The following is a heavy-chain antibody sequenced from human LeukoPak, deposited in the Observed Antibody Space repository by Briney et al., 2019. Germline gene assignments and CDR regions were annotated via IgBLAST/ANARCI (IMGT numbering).Heavy chain of an antibody. Sequence: ASVKVSCKASGYTFTNYGISWVRQAPGQGLEWMGWISAYNGNTNYAQKFQGRVTMTAVTSTSTAYMELRSLRSDDTAVYYCARDSITTVRGVIRGSSDFDYWGQGTLVTVSS. V-gene: IGHV1-18*04. J-gene: IGHJ4*02. CDR1: GYTFTNYG. CDR2: ISAYNGNT. CDR3: ARDSITTVRGVIRGSSDFDY. D-gene: IGHD3-10*01.